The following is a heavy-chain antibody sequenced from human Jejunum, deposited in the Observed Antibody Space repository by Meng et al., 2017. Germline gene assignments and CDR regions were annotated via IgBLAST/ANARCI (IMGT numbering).Heavy chain of an antibody. Sequence: QGQLPGSGPGPVKPSETLSLTCTVSGGAISGYYWSWIRQPAGKGLEWIGRMSTSGTTNYNPSLNSRVTMSVDTSKRHFSLNVTSVTAADTAVYFCARENPLTGGSSRVLDYWGQGTLVTVSS. CDR2: MSTSGTT. V-gene: IGHV4-4*07. CDR3: ARENPLTGGSSRVLDY. CDR1: GGAISGYY. D-gene: IGHD2-15*01. J-gene: IGHJ4*02.